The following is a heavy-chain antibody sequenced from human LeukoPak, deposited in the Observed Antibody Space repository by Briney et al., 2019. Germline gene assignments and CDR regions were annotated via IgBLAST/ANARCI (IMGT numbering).Heavy chain of an antibody. D-gene: IGHD1-14*01. Sequence: GASVKVSCKASGYTFTSYGIRWVRQAPGQGLEWMGWISAYNGNTNYAQKLQGRVTMTTDTYTSTDYMELRSLRSDDTAVYYCARSRTDYMDVWGKGTTVTISS. CDR1: GYTFTSYG. CDR2: ISAYNGNT. J-gene: IGHJ6*03. CDR3: ARSRTDYMDV. V-gene: IGHV1-18*01.